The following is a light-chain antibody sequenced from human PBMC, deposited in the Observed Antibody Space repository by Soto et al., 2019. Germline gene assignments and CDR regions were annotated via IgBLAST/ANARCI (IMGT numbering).Light chain of an antibody. CDR2: DVS. V-gene: IGKV3-11*01. CDR3: QQRSNWPSYT. J-gene: IGKJ2*01. CDR1: QNISKY. Sequence: EIVLTQSPATLSLSPGERATLSCRASQNISKYLAWYQHKPGQAPRLLIHDVSNRVTGIPARFSGSGSGTDFTLTISSLDPEDFGVYYCQQRSNWPSYTFGQGTKLEIK.